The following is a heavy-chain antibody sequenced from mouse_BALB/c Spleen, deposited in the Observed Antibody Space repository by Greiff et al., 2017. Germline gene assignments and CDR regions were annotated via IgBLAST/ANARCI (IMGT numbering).Heavy chain of an antibody. CDR3: ARGIYYDYDYFDY. CDR1: GYTFTSYW. Sequence: VQLQQPGAELVKPGASVKLSCKASGYTFTSYWMHWVKLRPGQGFEWIGLINPYNGGTSYNQKFKGKATLTVDKSSSTAYMELLSLTSEDSAVYYCARGIYYDYDYFDYWGQGTTLTVSS. D-gene: IGHD2-4*01. J-gene: IGHJ2*01. CDR2: INPYNGGT. V-gene: IGHV1-53*01.